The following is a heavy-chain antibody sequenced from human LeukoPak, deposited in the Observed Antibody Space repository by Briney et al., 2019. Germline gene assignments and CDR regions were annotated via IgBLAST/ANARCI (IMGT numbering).Heavy chain of an antibody. Sequence: GGSLRLSCAASGFTFSSYAMSWVRQAPGEGLEWVSAISGSGGSTYYADSVKGRFTISRDNSKHTLYLQMNSLRAEDTAVYYCARGYYYDSSGYDYWGQGTLVTVSS. D-gene: IGHD3-22*01. CDR3: ARGYYYDSSGYDY. CDR1: GFTFSSYA. J-gene: IGHJ4*02. CDR2: ISGSGGST. V-gene: IGHV3-23*01.